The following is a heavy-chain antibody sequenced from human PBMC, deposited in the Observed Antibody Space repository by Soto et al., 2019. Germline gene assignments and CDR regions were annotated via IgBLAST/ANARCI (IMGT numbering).Heavy chain of an antibody. V-gene: IGHV6-1*01. D-gene: IGHD6-19*01. CDR1: GDSLSRNLAA. CDR3: ARFEQWLTN. CDR2: TYDRRKWQY. J-gene: IGHJ4*02. Sequence: SQTLLLTCLISGDSLSRNLAALNRTSPSPSRGLGWLVRTYDRRKWQYGYAVCVQSRITIKADTSKNRFSLQVNSVTPADTAVYYCARFEQWLTNWRQGTRVNVSS.